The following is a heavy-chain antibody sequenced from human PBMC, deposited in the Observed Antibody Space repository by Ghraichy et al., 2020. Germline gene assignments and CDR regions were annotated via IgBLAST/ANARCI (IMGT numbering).Heavy chain of an antibody. Sequence: GESLNISCAASGFTFSSYGMHWVRQAPGKGLEWVAVIWYDGSNKYYADSVKGRFTISRDNSKNTLYLQMNSLRAEDTAVYYCARDIVGANRGYSLGGWFDPWGQGTLVTVSS. CDR1: GFTFSSYG. CDR2: IWYDGSNK. D-gene: IGHD5-18*01. J-gene: IGHJ5*02. V-gene: IGHV3-33*01. CDR3: ARDIVGANRGYSLGGWFDP.